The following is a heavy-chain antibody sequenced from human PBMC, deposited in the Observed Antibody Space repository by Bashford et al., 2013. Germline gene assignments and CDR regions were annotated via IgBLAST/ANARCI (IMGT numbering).Heavy chain of an antibody. CDR3: ARDVSGAQRWDFSAFDI. V-gene: IGHV3-72*01. CDR2: SRNKVNGYTT. D-gene: IGHD3-3*01. Sequence: VRQAPGKGLEWVGRSRNKVNGYTTKYAASVEGRFTISREDSKNSMYLQMSSLKMEDTAMYYCARDVSGAQRWDFSAFDIWGRGTMVTVSS. J-gene: IGHJ3*02.